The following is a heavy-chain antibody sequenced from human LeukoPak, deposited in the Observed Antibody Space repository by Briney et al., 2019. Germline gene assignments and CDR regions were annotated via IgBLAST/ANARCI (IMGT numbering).Heavy chain of an antibody. J-gene: IGHJ3*02. D-gene: IGHD6-13*01. CDR3: ARARYTNSWYAVDI. Sequence: SETLSLTCLVSGGSVSSYYWTWIRQPPGKGLEWIGYIYHTGSNNYSPSLKSRVTMYVDTSKNQLSLKLSSVTAADTAMYYCARARYTNSWYAVDIWGQGTMVTVSS. CDR1: GGSVSSYY. V-gene: IGHV4-59*08. CDR2: IYHTGSN.